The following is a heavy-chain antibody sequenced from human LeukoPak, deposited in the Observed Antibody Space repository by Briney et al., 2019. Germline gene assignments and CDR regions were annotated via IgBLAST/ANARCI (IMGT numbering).Heavy chain of an antibody. CDR3: AQMVRGFNY. CDR2: ITGSGAST. J-gene: IGHJ4*02. V-gene: IGHV3-23*01. CDR1: GFTFNNYG. Sequence: GGSLRLSCAASGFTFNNYGMSWVRQAPGKGLEWVSTITGSGASTYYADSVTGRFTISRDNSKSTLLLQMSSLRAEDTAVYYCAQMVRGFNYWGQGTLVTVSS. D-gene: IGHD3-10*01.